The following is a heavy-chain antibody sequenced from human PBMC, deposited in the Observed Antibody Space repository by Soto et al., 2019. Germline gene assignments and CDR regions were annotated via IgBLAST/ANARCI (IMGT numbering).Heavy chain of an antibody. CDR3: ARDTVDTALVYYYYGMDV. V-gene: IGHV3-21*01. D-gene: IGHD5-18*01. CDR1: GFTFSSYS. J-gene: IGHJ6*02. CDR2: IGSSSSYI. Sequence: TGGSLRLSCAASGFTFSSYSMNWVRQAPGKGLEWVSSIGSSSSYIYYADSVEGRFTISRDSAKNSLFLQMNSLRAEDTAVYYCARDTVDTALVYYYYGMDVWGQGTTVTVSS.